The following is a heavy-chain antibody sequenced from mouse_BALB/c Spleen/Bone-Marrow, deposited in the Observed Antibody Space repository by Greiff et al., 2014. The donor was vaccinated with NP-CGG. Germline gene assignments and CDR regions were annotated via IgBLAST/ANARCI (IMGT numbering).Heavy chain of an antibody. Sequence: VQLQQSDAELVKPGASVKISCKASGYTFTDHAIHWVKQKPEQGLEWIGYISPGTGSIKYNEKFKDKVTLTADKSSSTAYMQLNSLTSEDSTVYFCNYYGNTFDYWGQGTTLPVSS. J-gene: IGHJ2*01. V-gene: IGHV1S53*02. CDR2: ISPGTGSI. D-gene: IGHD1-1*01. CDR1: GYTFTDHA. CDR3: NYYGNTFDY.